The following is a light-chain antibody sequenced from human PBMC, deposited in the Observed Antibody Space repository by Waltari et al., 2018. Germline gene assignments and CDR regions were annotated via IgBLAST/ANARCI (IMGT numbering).Light chain of an antibody. V-gene: IGKV1-12*01. CDR3: QQAYSLPRT. CDR2: AAS. J-gene: IGKJ1*01. Sequence: DIQMNQSPSSVSASVGDRVTITCRTSQGFSSWLAWYQQKPGKAPKLLIYAASTLQSGVPSRFSGSGSGTHFPLTISSLQPEDIATYYCQQAYSLPRTFGQGTTVEIK. CDR1: QGFSSW.